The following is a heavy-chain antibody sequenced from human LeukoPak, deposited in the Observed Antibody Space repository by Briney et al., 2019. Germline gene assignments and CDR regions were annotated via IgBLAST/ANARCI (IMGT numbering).Heavy chain of an antibody. CDR2: ISWNSGSI. D-gene: IGHD5-18*01. CDR3: AKARRGYSYGIFDY. J-gene: IGHJ4*02. CDR1: GFTFDGYA. V-gene: IGHV3-9*01. Sequence: GRSLRLSCAASGFTFDGYAMHWVRQAPGKGLEWVSGISWNSGSIGYADSVKGRFTISRDNAKNSLYLQMNSLRAEDTALYYCAKARRGYSYGIFDYWGQGTLVTVSS.